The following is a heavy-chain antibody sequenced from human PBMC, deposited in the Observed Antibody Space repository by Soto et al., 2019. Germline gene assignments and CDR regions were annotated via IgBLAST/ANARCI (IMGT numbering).Heavy chain of an antibody. D-gene: IGHD1-26*01. CDR2: ISYDGNSE. V-gene: IGHV3-30-3*01. Sequence: QVQLVESGGGVVQPGMSLRLSCAASGFSFGAYTMHWVRQPPGKGLEWVAAISYDGNSEEYTDPVKGRFTASRDNFKNTVSLKMNGLTSEDTALSYCARDGYSGRSDGFDIWGQGTMVTVSS. CDR3: ARDGYSGRSDGFDI. CDR1: GFSFGAYT. J-gene: IGHJ3*02.